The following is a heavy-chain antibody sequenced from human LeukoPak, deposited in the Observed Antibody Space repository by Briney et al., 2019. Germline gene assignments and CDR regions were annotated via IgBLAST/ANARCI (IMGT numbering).Heavy chain of an antibody. V-gene: IGHV4-39*01. CDR2: IYYSGST. CDR3: ARRPYGSGSGDWFDP. D-gene: IGHD3-10*01. J-gene: IGHJ5*02. Sequence: SETLSLTCTVSGGSISSSYWGWIRQPPGKGLEWIGSIYYSGSTYYNPSLKSRVTISVDTSKNQFSLKLSSVTAADTAVYYCARRPYGSGSGDWFDPWGQGTLVTVSS. CDR1: GGSISSSY.